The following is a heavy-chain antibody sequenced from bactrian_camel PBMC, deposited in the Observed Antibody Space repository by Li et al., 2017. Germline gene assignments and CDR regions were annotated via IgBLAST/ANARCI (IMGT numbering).Heavy chain of an antibody. V-gene: IGHV3S53*01. CDR3: AARTTSWCSLHPNHFPY. D-gene: IGHD2*01. CDR1: GYSYGTGPLC. J-gene: IGHJ4*01. Sequence: HVQLVESGGGTVQAGRSLRLSCAASGYSYGTGPLCMGWFRQAPEMEREGVAAIDIGGRAAYASFVRGRFTISYDNAKNTVYLQMNSLKSEDTDMYYCAARTTSWCSLHPNHFPYWGQGTQVTVS. CDR2: IDIGGRA.